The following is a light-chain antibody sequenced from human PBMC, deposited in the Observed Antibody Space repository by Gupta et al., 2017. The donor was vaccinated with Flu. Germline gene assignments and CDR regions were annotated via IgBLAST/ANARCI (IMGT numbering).Light chain of an antibody. Sequence: QSALPQPRAVYGSPGRSGTISCSGTSTDVGAYNYVSWYQQDPDKAPKLMIYDVSKRPSGVPGRFSASKSGNTASLTISVPPAEADADYYECTHGAKASYVFGAGTKVTVL. CDR2: DVS. J-gene: IGLJ1*01. CDR1: STDVGAYNY. CDR3: CTHGAKASYV. V-gene: IGLV2-11*01.